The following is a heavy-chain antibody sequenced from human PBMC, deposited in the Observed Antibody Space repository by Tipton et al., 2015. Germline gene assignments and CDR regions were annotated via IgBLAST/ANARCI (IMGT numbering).Heavy chain of an antibody. CDR2: VNHSGRN. D-gene: IGHD6-19*01. CDR1: GGSFSDYY. J-gene: IGHJ4*02. CDR3: AKDRFSGWHYMDY. V-gene: IGHV4-34*01. Sequence: TLSLTCAVYGGSFSDYYWHWIRQPPGKGLEWIGEVNHSGRNNYNLSLKSRVTISVDKFKNQFSLELNSVTAADTAVYYCAKDRFSGWHYMDYWGLGTLVTVSS.